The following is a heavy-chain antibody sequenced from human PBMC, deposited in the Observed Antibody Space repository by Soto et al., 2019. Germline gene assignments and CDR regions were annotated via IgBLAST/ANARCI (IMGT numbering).Heavy chain of an antibody. Sequence: GGSLRLSCAASGFAFDDYVMHWVRQPPGRGLEWVSGITWNGGTIRYVDSVKGRFTISRDNAENSLYLQMNSLRPEDTAVYYCAKGGSAALIAPSGRDNWFDPWGQGTQVTSPQ. CDR2: ITWNGGTI. J-gene: IGHJ5*02. CDR1: GFAFDDYV. CDR3: AKGGSAALIAPSGRDNWFDP. D-gene: IGHD6-13*01. V-gene: IGHV3-9*01.